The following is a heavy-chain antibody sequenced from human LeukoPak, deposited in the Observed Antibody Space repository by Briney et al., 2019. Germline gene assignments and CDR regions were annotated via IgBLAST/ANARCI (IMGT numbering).Heavy chain of an antibody. CDR3: AREELLWFGELSHRAYYFDY. CDR1: GYTFTSYG. D-gene: IGHD3-10*01. Sequence: SVKVSCKASGYTFTSYGISWVRQAPGQGLEWMGGIIPIFGTANYAQKFQGRVTITADESTSTAYMELSSLRSEDTAVYYCAREELLWFGELSHRAYYFDYWGQGTLVTVSS. V-gene: IGHV1-69*13. CDR2: IIPIFGTA. J-gene: IGHJ4*02.